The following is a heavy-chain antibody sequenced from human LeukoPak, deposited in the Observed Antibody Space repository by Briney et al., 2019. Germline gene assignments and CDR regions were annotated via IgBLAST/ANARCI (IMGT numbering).Heavy chain of an antibody. D-gene: IGHD1-26*01. CDR3: ARGSGSYYPRSDY. V-gene: IGHV3-33*01. J-gene: IGHJ4*02. CDR2: IWYDGSNK. Sequence: PGGSLRLSCAASGFTFSSYGMHWVRQAPGKGLERVAVIWYDGSNKYYADSVKGRFTISRDNSKNTLYLQMNSLRAEDTAVYYCARGSGSYYPRSDYWGQGTLVTVSS. CDR1: GFTFSSYG.